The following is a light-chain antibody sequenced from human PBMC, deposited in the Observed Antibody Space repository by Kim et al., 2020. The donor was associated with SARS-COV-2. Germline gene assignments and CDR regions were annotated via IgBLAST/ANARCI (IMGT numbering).Light chain of an antibody. J-gene: IGLJ1*01. CDR3: QAWDSSTHNYV. V-gene: IGLV3-1*01. CDR1: KLGDKS. CDR2: QDT. Sequence: PGQTAVITCARYKLGDKSVSWYQQKPGQSPVVVIYQDTQRPSGVPERFSGSNSGNTATLAIGGTQAMDEADYYCQAWDSSTHNYVFGAGTKVTVL.